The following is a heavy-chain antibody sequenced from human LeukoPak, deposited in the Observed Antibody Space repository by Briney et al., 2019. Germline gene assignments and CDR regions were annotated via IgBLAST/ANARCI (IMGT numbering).Heavy chain of an antibody. V-gene: IGHV1-58*02. J-gene: IGHJ5*02. CDR1: GFTFTSSA. CDR2: IFVGSGKT. CDR3: AADPYCGGDCHFGGWWFDP. Sequence: SVKVSCKASGFTFTSSAIQWVRQARGQGLEWIGWIFVGSGKTNYAQKFQERVTITRDMSTSTAYMELSSLRSEDTAVYYCAADPYCGGDCHFGGWWFDPWGQGTPVTVSS. D-gene: IGHD2-21*02.